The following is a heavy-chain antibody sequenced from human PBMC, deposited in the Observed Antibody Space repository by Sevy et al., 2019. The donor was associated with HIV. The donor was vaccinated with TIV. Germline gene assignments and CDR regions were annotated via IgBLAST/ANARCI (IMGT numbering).Heavy chain of an antibody. CDR2: IYYSGST. CDR3: ARVHYGDYSFYYFDY. Sequence: SETLSLTCTVSGGSISSYYWSWIRQPPGKGLEWIGYIYYSGSTNYNPSLKSRVTISVDTSKNQFSLKLSSVTAADTAVYYCARVHYGDYSFYYFDYWGQGTLVTVSS. CDR1: GGSISSYY. V-gene: IGHV4-59*01. D-gene: IGHD4-17*01. J-gene: IGHJ4*02.